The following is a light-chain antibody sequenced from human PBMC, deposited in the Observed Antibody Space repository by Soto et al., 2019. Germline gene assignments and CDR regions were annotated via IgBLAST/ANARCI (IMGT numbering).Light chain of an antibody. CDR1: QSGFGSY. Sequence: EIVLTQSPDTLSLSPGERATLSCRASQSGFGSYLAWYQHKPGQAPRLLIYAASTRATGIPSRFGGSGSGTDFTLTISSLEPEDFAVYYCQQHRNYPLTFGQGTKVEMK. V-gene: IGKV3D-20*02. J-gene: IGKJ4*02. CDR2: AAS. CDR3: QQHRNYPLT.